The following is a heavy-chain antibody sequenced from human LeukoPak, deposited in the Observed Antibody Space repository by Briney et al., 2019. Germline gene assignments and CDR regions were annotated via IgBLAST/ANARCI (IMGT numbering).Heavy chain of an antibody. V-gene: IGHV3-7*01. CDR2: IKQDGSEK. CDR3: ARNLRPGSSYGYYYGMDV. J-gene: IGHJ6*02. Sequence: GGSLRLSCAASGITFSSHWMTWVRQAAGKGLEWVANIKQDGSEKYYVDSVKGRFTISRDNAKNSLYLQMNSLRAEDTAVYYCARNLRPGSSYGYYYGMDVWGQGTTVTVFS. D-gene: IGHD3-10*01. CDR1: GITFSSHW.